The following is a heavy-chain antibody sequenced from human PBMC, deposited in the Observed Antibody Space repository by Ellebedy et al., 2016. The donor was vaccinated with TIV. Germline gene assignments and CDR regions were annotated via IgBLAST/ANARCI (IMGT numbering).Heavy chain of an antibody. J-gene: IGHJ4*02. V-gene: IGHV1-46*01. CDR2: INPSIDST. Sequence: ASVKVSXKASGYTFTNYRMHWVRQAPGQGPEWMGIINPSIDSTSYALKFQGRVTVTRDTSTSAIYMELSSLTSEDTAVYYCARDRTGSWTFDYWGQGTLVTVSS. CDR1: GYTFTNYR. CDR3: ARDRTGSWTFDY. D-gene: IGHD1-26*01.